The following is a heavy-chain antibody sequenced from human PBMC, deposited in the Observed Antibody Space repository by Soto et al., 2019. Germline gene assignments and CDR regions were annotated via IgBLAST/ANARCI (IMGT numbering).Heavy chain of an antibody. Sequence: EVQLVDSGGGFIYPGGSLRLSCAASGLTISNAWMNWVRQAPGKGLEWVGRIKTNTEGGTTDYAAAAKGRFTVSRDDSKNTLYLQMNSLKAEDTAVYSCTTGSVEGVWGQGTMVTVSS. CDR1: GLTISNAW. CDR3: TTGSVEGV. CDR2: IKTNTEGGTT. V-gene: IGHV3-15*07. D-gene: IGHD2-15*01. J-gene: IGHJ6*02.